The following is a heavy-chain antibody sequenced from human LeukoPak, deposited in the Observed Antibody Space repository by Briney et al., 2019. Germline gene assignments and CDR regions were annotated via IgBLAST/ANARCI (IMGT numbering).Heavy chain of an antibody. CDR3: AKDRPLKGGFDP. D-gene: IGHD3-16*01. CDR1: GFSLTTYG. J-gene: IGHJ5*02. Sequence: GGSPRLSCEVSGFSLTTYGMLWVRQAPGKGLEWVAFIRSNGINTYYGDSVKGRFTISRDISKSTLYLQMNSLTTDDTALYFCAKDRPLKGGFDPWGQGSLVIVSS. V-gene: IGHV3-30*02. CDR2: IRSNGINT.